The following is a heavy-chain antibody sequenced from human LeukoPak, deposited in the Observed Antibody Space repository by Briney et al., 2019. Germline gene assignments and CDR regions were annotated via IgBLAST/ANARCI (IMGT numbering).Heavy chain of an antibody. CDR1: GYTFTSYY. V-gene: IGHV1-46*01. D-gene: IGHD3-22*01. CDR2: INPSGGST. CDR3: ARDGETGYDSSGYYYNY. Sequence: ASVKVSCKASGYTFTSYYMHWVRQAPGQGLEWMGIINPSGGSTSYAQKFQGRVTMTRDTSTSTVYMELSSLRSEDTAVYYCARDGETGYDSSGYYYNYWGQGTLVTVSS. J-gene: IGHJ4*02.